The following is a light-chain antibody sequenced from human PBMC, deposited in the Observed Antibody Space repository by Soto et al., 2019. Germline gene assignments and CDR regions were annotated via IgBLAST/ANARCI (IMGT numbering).Light chain of an antibody. CDR3: QQFNDWPRT. J-gene: IGKJ1*01. CDR2: GAS. V-gene: IGKV3-15*01. CDR1: QSVSSN. Sequence: EIVMTQSPATLSVSPGERVTLSCRASQSVSSNIAWYQQKPGQAPRLILPGASTRATDIPARFSGSGSGTDFTLTITSLESEDFAVYYCQQFNDWPRTFGQGTKVAIK.